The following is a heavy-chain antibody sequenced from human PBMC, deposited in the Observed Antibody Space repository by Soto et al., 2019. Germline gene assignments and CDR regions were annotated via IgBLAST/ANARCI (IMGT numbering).Heavy chain of an antibody. Sequence: PSETLSLTCPVSGGSISSGGYYWSWIRQHPGKGLEWIGYIYYSGGTYYNPSLKSRVTISVDTSKNQFSLKLSSVTAADTAVYYCARVEVSEQLVFHVIDYWGQGTLVTVSS. CDR3: ARVEVSEQLVFHVIDY. CDR2: IYYSGGT. J-gene: IGHJ4*02. V-gene: IGHV4-31*03. CDR1: GGSISSGGYY. D-gene: IGHD6-6*01.